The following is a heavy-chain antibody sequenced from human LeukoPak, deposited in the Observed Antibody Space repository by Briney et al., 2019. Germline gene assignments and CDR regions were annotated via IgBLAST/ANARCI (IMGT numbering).Heavy chain of an antibody. Sequence: PGGSLRLSCAASGFIFNDYFMGWIRQTPGKGLEWVSYITNNGRKTYYADSMKGRFTISRDNAKNSLYLQMNSLRAEDTAVYYCARVILNTDHYVYYMDVWGKGTTVTVSS. CDR2: ITNNGRKT. CDR3: ARVILNTDHYVYYMDV. V-gene: IGHV3-11*04. D-gene: IGHD2/OR15-2a*01. J-gene: IGHJ6*03. CDR1: GFIFNDYF.